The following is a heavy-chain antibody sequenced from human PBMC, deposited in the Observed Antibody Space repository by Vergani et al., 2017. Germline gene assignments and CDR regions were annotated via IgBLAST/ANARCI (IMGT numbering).Heavy chain of an antibody. CDR3: ARGGRVYDFWSGSIDY. V-gene: IGHV4-34*01. D-gene: IGHD3-3*01. Sequence: QVQLQQWGAGLLKPSETLSLTCAVYGGSFSGYYWSWIRQPPGKGLEWIGEINHSGSTNYNPSLKSRGTISVDTSKNQFSLKLSSVTAADTAVYYCARGGRVYDFWSGSIDYWGQGTLVTVSS. CDR1: GGSFSGYY. CDR2: INHSGST. J-gene: IGHJ4*02.